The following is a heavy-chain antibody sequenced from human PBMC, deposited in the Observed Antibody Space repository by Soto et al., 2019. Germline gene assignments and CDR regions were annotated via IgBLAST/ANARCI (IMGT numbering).Heavy chain of an antibody. J-gene: IGHJ5*02. Sequence: SETLSLTCTVSGGSISSYYWSWIRQPPGKGLEWIGYIYYSGSTNYNPSLKSRVTISVDTSKNQFSLKLSSVTAADTAAYYCARGLYDFYDLDPWGQGTLVTVSS. CDR1: GGSISSYY. D-gene: IGHD3-3*01. V-gene: IGHV4-59*01. CDR2: IYYSGST. CDR3: ARGLYDFYDLDP.